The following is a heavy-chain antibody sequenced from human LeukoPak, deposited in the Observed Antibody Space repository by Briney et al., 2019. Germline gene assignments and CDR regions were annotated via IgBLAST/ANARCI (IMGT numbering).Heavy chain of an antibody. CDR3: ANNLGYCSSTSCYGAYYYYYGMDV. CDR1: GFTFSSYA. V-gene: IGHV3-23*01. Sequence: GGSLRLSCAASGFTFSSYAMSWVRQAPGKGLEWVSAISGSGGSTYYADSAKGRFTISRDNSKNTLYLQMNSLRAEDTAVYYCANNLGYCSSTSCYGAYYYYYGMDVWGQGTTVTVSS. CDR2: ISGSGGST. D-gene: IGHD2-2*01. J-gene: IGHJ6*02.